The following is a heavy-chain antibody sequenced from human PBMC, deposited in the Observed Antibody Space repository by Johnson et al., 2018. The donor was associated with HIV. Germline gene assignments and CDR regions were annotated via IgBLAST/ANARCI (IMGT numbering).Heavy chain of an antibody. D-gene: IGHD6-19*01. CDR2: IYSGGST. V-gene: IGHV3-66*01. CDR1: GFTVSTNY. Sequence: MLLVESGGGLVHPGGSLRLSCTASGFTVSTNYMSWVRQAPGKGLEWVSVIYSGGSTYYADSVKGRFTLSRDNSKNTLYLQMNSLRAEDTAVYYCARVGGIAVAPNDAFDIWGQGTMVTVSS. J-gene: IGHJ3*02. CDR3: ARVGGIAVAPNDAFDI.